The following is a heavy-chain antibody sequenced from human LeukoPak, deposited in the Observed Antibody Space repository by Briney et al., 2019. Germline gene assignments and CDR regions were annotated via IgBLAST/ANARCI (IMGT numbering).Heavy chain of an antibody. CDR2: INSDGSST. V-gene: IGHV3-74*01. Sequence: GSLRLSCAASGFTFSSYWMHWVRQAPGKGLVWVSRINSDGSSTSYADSVKGRFTISRDNAKNTLYLQMNSLRVEDTAMYYCAKIPRSGSPDNWGQGTLVTVFS. CDR3: AKIPRSGSPDN. CDR1: GFTFSSYW. J-gene: IGHJ4*02. D-gene: IGHD1-26*01.